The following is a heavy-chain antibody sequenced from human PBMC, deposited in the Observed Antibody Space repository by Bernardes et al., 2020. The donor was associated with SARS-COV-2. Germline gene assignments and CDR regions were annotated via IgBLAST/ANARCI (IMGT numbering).Heavy chain of an antibody. D-gene: IGHD1-26*01. CDR1: GFTFRSYW. CDR3: ARDAYSGSYYDN. Sequence: GGPLRLSCAASGFTFRSYWMHWVRQAPGKGLVWVSRINSHGSSTIYADSVKGRFTISRDNAKNRLYLQMNSLRVEDTAVYYCARDAYSGSYYDNWGQGTLVTVS. J-gene: IGHJ4*02. V-gene: IGHV3-74*01. CDR2: INSHGSST.